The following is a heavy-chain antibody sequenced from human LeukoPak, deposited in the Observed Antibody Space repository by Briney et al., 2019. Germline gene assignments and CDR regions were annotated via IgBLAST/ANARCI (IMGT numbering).Heavy chain of an antibody. CDR2: TSGSGDST. Sequence: GGSLRLSCTASGFTFSSYAMSWVRQAPGKGLEWVSGTSGSGDSTYYADSVRGRFTISRDNSKNTPYLQMNSLRVQDTAVYYCAKDHERWLQFSFDYWGQGTLVTVSS. CDR3: AKDHERWLQFSFDY. J-gene: IGHJ4*02. CDR1: GFTFSSYA. V-gene: IGHV3-23*01. D-gene: IGHD5-24*01.